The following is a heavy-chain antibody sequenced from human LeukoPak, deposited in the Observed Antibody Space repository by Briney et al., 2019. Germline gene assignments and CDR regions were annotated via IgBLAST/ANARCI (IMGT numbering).Heavy chain of an antibody. CDR2: INPNSGGT. Sequence: ASVKVSCKASGYTFTSYGISWVRQAPGQGLEWMGWINPNSGGTNYAQKFQGRVTMTGDTSISTAYVELSRLRSDDTAVYYCARDRYTYCSSTSCYTPEYWGQGTLVTVSS. CDR3: ARDRYTYCSSTSCYTPEY. CDR1: GYTFTSYG. J-gene: IGHJ4*02. V-gene: IGHV1-2*02. D-gene: IGHD2-2*02.